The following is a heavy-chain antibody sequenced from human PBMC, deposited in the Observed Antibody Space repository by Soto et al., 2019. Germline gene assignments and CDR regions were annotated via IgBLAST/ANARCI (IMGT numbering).Heavy chain of an antibody. CDR2: INWNGGST. CDR3: ARYYGSGSYDAFDI. D-gene: IGHD3-10*01. Sequence: GGSLRLSCAASGFTFDDYGMSWVRQAPGKGLEWVSGINWNGGSTGYADSVKDRFTISRDNAKNSLCLQMNSLRAEDTALYYCARYYGSGSYDAFDIWGQGTMVTVSS. V-gene: IGHV3-20*04. J-gene: IGHJ3*02. CDR1: GFTFDDYG.